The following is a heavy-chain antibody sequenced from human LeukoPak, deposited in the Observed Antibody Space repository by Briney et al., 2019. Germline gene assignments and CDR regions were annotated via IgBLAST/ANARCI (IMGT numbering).Heavy chain of an antibody. V-gene: IGHV4-59*01. J-gene: IGHJ4*02. CDR2: IYYSGST. D-gene: IGHD1-26*01. CDR3: ARSSWSYDGHFDS. Sequence: SETLSLTCNISSGSIGSYYWSWIRQSLGMGLEWIGYIYYSGSTNYNPSLKSRVIISVDTSKNQFSLNLSSVTAADTAVYYCARSSWSYDGHFDSWGQGTLVTVSS. CDR1: SGSIGSYY.